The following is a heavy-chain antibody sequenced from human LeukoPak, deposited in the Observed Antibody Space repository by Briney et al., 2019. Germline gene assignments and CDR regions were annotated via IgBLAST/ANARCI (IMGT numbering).Heavy chain of an antibody. V-gene: IGHV3-48*03. CDR3: ARDRLLDTATSDAFDI. CDR2: ISSSGSTI. D-gene: IGHD5-18*01. CDR1: GFTFSSYE. Sequence: GGSLRLSCAASGFTFSSYEMNWVRQAPGKGLEWVSYISSSGSTIYYADSVKGRFTISRDNAKNSLSLQMNSLRAEDTAVYYCARDRLLDTATSDAFDIWGQGTMVTVSA. J-gene: IGHJ3*02.